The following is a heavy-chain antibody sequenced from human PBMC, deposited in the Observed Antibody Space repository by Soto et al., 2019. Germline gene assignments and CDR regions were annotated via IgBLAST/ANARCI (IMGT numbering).Heavy chain of an antibody. J-gene: IGHJ6*02. Sequence: QVQLQESGPGLVKPSETLSLTCTVSGGSVSSGSYYWSWIRQPPGKGLEWIGYISYSGSTNYNPSLKSRVTISVDTSKNQFSLKLSSVTAADTAVYYCARAARYSSSWYGVESYYYSGMDVWGQGTTVTVSS. CDR2: ISYSGST. CDR3: ARAARYSSSWYGVESYYYSGMDV. V-gene: IGHV4-61*01. CDR1: GGSVSSGSYY. D-gene: IGHD6-13*01.